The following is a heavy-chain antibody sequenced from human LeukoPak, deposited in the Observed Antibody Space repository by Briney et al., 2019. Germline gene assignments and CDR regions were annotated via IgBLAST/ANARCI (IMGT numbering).Heavy chain of an antibody. CDR3: ARDEYKADAY. Sequence: GGSLRLSCRASGFTLSSYAMDWVRQAPGKGLEWISVISGNGESTHYADSVKGRFTISRDNSRNTVYLQMNSLRAEDTAIYYCARDEYKADAYWGQGTLVTVSS. CDR1: GFTLSSYA. V-gene: IGHV3-23*01. J-gene: IGHJ4*02. CDR2: ISGNGEST. D-gene: IGHD2/OR15-2a*01.